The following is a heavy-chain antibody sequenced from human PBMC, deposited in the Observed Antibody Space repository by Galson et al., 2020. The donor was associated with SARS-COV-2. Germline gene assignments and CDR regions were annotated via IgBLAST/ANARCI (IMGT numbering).Heavy chain of an antibody. V-gene: IGHV3-30*18. CDR3: AKVDCSSTSCYPYYYYYYGMDV. Sequence: SLKISCAASGFTFSSYGMHWVRQAPGKGLEWVAVISYDGSNKYYADSVKGRFTISRDNSKNTLYLQMNSLRAEDTAVYYCAKVDCSSTSCYPYYYYYYGMDVWGQGTTVTVSS. CDR2: ISYDGSNK. J-gene: IGHJ6*02. CDR1: GFTFSSYG. D-gene: IGHD2-2*01.